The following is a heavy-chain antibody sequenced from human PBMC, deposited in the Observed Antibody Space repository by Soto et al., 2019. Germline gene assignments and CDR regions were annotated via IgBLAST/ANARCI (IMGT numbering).Heavy chain of an antibody. D-gene: IGHD3-10*01. Sequence: ASETLSLTCSVSGGPVSGYHWSWMRQYPGKGLEWIAEIKHTGSFHYNPSLLSRVTMSVDTSKNQFSLNLSSVTAADTAVYYCARGDVGDLYFYYFGLDVWGQGTTVTVSS. CDR3: ARGDVGDLYFYYFGLDV. CDR2: IKHTGSF. J-gene: IGHJ6*02. V-gene: IGHV4-34*01. CDR1: GGPVSGYH.